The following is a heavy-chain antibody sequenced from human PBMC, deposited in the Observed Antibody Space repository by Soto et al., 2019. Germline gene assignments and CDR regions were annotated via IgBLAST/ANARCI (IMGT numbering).Heavy chain of an antibody. Sequence: WTWIRPSPEKGLEWIGEVNHSVTTYYNPSLKTRVTISVHTPKNQFSLKMSSVTAADTAVYYCARGIGYCSSINCYSSRRLRFDSWGQGTLVTVSS. CDR2: VNHSVTT. D-gene: IGHD2-2*01. CDR3: ARGIGYCSSINCYSSRRLRFDS. J-gene: IGHJ4*02. V-gene: IGHV4-34*01.